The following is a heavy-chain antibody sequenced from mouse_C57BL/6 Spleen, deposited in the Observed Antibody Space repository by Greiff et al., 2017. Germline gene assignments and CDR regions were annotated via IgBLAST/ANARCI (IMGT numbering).Heavy chain of an antibody. CDR3: ARQVNYYFDY. J-gene: IGHJ2*01. CDR1: GFTFSSYT. D-gene: IGHD2-5*01. Sequence: EVNLVESGGGLVKPGGSLKLSCAASGFTFSSYTMSWVRQTPEKRLEWVATISGGGGNTYYPDSVKGRFTISRDNAKNTLYLQMSSLRSEDTALYYCARQVNYYFDYWGQGTTLTVSS. CDR2: ISGGGGNT. V-gene: IGHV5-9*01.